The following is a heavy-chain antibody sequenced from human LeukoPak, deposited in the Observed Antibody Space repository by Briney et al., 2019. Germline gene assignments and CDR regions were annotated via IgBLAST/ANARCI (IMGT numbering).Heavy chain of an antibody. CDR1: GGSISSGSYY. J-gene: IGHJ5*02. V-gene: IGHV4-61*02. CDR2: IYTSGST. D-gene: IGHD3-9*01. CDR3: ARLTGYSSESWFDP. Sequence: SETLSLTCTVSGGSISSGSYYWNWIRQPAGKGLEWIGRIYTSGSTNYNPSLKSRITISVDTSKNQFSLKLSSVTAADTAVYYCARLTGYSSESWFDPWGQGTLVTVSS.